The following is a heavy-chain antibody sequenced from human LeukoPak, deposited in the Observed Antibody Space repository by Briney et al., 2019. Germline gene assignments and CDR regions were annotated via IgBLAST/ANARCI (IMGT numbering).Heavy chain of an antibody. CDR3: ARDARWYGYYFDY. Sequence: SGGSLRLSCAASGFTFSDYYMSWIRQAPGKGLEWGSYISSSSSTIYYADSVKGRFTISRDNAKNSLYLQMNSLRAEDTAVYYCARDARWYGYYFDYWGQGTLVTVSS. CDR2: ISSSSSTI. D-gene: IGHD3-10*01. CDR1: GFTFSDYY. V-gene: IGHV3-11*04. J-gene: IGHJ4*02.